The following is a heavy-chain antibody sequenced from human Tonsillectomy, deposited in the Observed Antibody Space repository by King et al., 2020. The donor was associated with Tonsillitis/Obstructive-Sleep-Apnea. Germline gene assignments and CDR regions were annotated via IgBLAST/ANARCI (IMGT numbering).Heavy chain of an antibody. CDR1: GFTFSSYA. Sequence: VQLVESGGGVVQPGRSLRLSCAASGFTFSSYAMHWVRQAPGKGLEWVAIISYDGSNKFYADSVKGRFTISRDNSKNTLYLQMNSLRAEDTAVYYCARGPTSSSGYYSDSYYGMDVWGQGTTVTVSS. V-gene: IGHV3-30*04. CDR2: ISYDGSNK. J-gene: IGHJ6*02. CDR3: ARGPTSSSGYYSDSYYGMDV. D-gene: IGHD3-22*01.